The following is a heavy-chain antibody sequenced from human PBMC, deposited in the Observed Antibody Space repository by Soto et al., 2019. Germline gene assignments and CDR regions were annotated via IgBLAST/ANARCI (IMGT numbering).Heavy chain of an antibody. Sequence: QVQLVESGGGVVQPGNSLRLSCAASGFIFSNHFMHWVRQAPGKGLEWLAGIWYDGNTEFYAESLKGRLTISRDTSKNTLYLEMSSLRAEDTDMYYCAKESDTFDVWSQGTMVIVS. CDR1: GFIFSNHF. V-gene: IGHV3-33*06. CDR3: AKESDTFDV. J-gene: IGHJ3*01. CDR2: IWYDGNTE.